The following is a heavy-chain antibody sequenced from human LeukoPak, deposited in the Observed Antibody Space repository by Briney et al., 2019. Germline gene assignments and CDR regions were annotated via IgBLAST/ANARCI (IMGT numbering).Heavy chain of an antibody. CDR2: IYPGDSDT. J-gene: IGHJ4*02. D-gene: IGHD6-19*01. CDR1: GYSFTNYW. V-gene: IGHV5-51*01. Sequence: GESLKISCKRSGYSFTNYWIGWVRQLPGKGLEWMGIIYPGDSDTRYNPSFQGQVTISADKFISTAYLQSTSLKASDTAMYYCARRDSGWSLFDYWGQGTRITVSP. CDR3: ARRDSGWSLFDY.